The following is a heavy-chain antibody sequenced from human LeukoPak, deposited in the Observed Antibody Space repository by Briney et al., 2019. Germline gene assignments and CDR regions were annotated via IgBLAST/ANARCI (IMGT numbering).Heavy chain of an antibody. D-gene: IGHD2-21*01. J-gene: IGHJ4*02. Sequence: GASVKVSYKASGYTFTSYDINWVRQATGQALEWMGWMNRNSGNTGYAHKFQGRVTMTRNTSISTAYMELSSLRSEDTAVYYCARGGDCGGDCYSSPTDYWGQGTLVTVSS. CDR3: ARGGDCGGDCYSSPTDY. CDR1: GYTFTSYD. CDR2: MNRNSGNT. V-gene: IGHV1-8*01.